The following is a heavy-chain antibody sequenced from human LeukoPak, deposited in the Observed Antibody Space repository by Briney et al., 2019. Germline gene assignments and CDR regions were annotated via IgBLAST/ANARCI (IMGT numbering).Heavy chain of an antibody. V-gene: IGHV4-34*01. J-gene: IGHJ4*02. D-gene: IGHD4-23*01. CDR3: ATRRKYGGNSDY. CDR1: GGSFSGYY. Sequence: SETLSLTCAVYGGSFSGYYWSWIRQPPGKGLEWIGEINHSGSTNYNPSLKSRVTISVDTSKNQFSLKLSSVTAADTAVYYCATRRKYGGNSDYWGQGTLVTVSS. CDR2: INHSGST.